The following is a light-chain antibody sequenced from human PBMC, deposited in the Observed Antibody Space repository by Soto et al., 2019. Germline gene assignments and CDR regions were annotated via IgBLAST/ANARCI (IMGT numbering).Light chain of an antibody. CDR1: GGHSTYS. CDR2: LNSDGSH. Sequence: QPVLTQSPSASASLGASVNLTCTLTGGHSTYSIGWHQQQPQRGPRFLMRLNSDGSHSKGDGIPDRFSGSSSGAERFLTISRLQSEDEADYYGQTWGRGSVVFGGGTKLTVL. CDR3: QTWGRGSVV. V-gene: IGLV4-69*02. J-gene: IGLJ2*01.